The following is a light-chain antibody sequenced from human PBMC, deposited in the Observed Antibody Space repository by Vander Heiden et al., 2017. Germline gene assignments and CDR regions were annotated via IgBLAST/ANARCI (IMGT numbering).Light chain of an antibody. CDR3: QQSYSTQA. CDR2: AAS. V-gene: IGKV1-39*01. CDR1: QSISSY. Sequence: DIQMTQSPSSLSASVGDRVTITCRASQSISSYLNWYQQKPGKAPKLLIYAASSLQSGVPSRFSGSGSGTDFTLTISRLQPEDFATYYCQQSYSTQAFGGGTKVEIK. J-gene: IGKJ4*01.